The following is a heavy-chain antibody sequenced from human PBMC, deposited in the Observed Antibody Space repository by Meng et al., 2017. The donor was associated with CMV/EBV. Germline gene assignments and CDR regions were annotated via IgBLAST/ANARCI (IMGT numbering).Heavy chain of an antibody. D-gene: IGHD3-3*01. J-gene: IGHJ6*02. Sequence: GSLRLSCAVYGGSFSGYYWSWIRQPPGKGLEWIGEINHSGSTNYNPSLKSRVTISVDTSKNQLSLKLSSVTAADTAVYYCARAATIFEYYGMDVWGQGTTVTVSS. CDR3: ARAATIFEYYGMDV. V-gene: IGHV4-34*01. CDR1: GGSFSGYY. CDR2: INHSGST.